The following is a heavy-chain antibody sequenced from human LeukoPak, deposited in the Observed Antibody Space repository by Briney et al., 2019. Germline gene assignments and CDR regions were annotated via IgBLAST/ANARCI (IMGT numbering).Heavy chain of an antibody. J-gene: IGHJ4*02. CDR1: GFTFRSYA. V-gene: IGHV3-23*01. CDR2: ISGSGGST. CDR3: AKVGPPYDSSGYFDY. Sequence: GGSLRLSCAASGFTFRSYAMSWVRQAPGKGLEWVSAISGSGGSTYYADSVKGRFTISRDNSKNTLYLQMNSLRAEDLAVYYCAKVGPPYDSSGYFDYWGQGTLVTVSS. D-gene: IGHD3-22*01.